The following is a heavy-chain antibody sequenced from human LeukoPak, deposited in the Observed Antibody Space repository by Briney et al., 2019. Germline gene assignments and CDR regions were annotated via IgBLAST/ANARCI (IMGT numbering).Heavy chain of an antibody. J-gene: IGHJ5*02. D-gene: IGHD6-13*01. CDR1: GGSFSGYY. CDR2: FYYSGST. CDR3: ARAVTSSSSWYKWVNWFDP. V-gene: IGHV4-34*01. Sequence: SETLSLTCAVYGGSFSGYYWSWIRQPPGKGLEYIGSFYYSGSTYYNPSLKSRVTISVDTPKNQFSLKLSSVTAADTAVYYCARAVTSSSSWYKWVNWFDPWGQGTLVTVSS.